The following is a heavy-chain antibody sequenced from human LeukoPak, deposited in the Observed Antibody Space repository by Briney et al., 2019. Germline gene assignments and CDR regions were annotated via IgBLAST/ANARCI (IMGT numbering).Heavy chain of an antibody. J-gene: IGHJ4*02. Sequence: SETLSLTCTVSGDSFSSVTDYWAWIRQPPGKGLEWIASGDYSGGTYYNPSLESRVAISADMSKNQFSPKLSSVTAADTALYYCARAPGDYGIFDYWGQGTLVTVSS. V-gene: IGHV4-39*07. D-gene: IGHD4-17*01. CDR3: ARAPGDYGIFDY. CDR1: GDSFSSVTDY. CDR2: GDYSGGT.